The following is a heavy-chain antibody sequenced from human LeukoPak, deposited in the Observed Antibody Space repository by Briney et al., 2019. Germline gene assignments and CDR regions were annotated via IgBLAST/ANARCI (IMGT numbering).Heavy chain of an antibody. CDR3: ARAPRHYYDFWSGYSYYFDY. Sequence: SETLSLTCAVYGGSFSVYYWSWIRQPPGKGLEWIGEINHSGSTNYNPSLRSRVTISVDTSKNQFSLKLSSVTAADTAVYYCARAPRHYYDFWSGYSYYFDYWGQGTLVTVSS. D-gene: IGHD3-3*01. V-gene: IGHV4-34*01. J-gene: IGHJ4*02. CDR1: GGSFSVYY. CDR2: INHSGST.